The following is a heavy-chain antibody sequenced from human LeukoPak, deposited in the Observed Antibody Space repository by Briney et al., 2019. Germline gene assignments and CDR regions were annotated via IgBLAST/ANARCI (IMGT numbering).Heavy chain of an antibody. CDR3: ARSPYSSSWQRGWFDP. Sequence: ASVKVSCKASGYTFTSYYMHWVRQAPGQGLEWMGIINPSGGSTSYAQKFQGRVTMTRDMSTSTVYMELSSLRSEDTAVYYCARSPYSSSWQRGWFDPWGQGTLVTVSS. D-gene: IGHD6-13*01. CDR1: GYTFTSYY. J-gene: IGHJ5*02. CDR2: INPSGGST. V-gene: IGHV1-46*01.